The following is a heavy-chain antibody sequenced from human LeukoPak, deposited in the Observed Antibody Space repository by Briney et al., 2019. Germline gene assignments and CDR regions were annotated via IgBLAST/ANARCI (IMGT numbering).Heavy chain of an antibody. V-gene: IGHV3-30*02. Sequence: PGGSLRLSCAASGFTFSSYGMHWVRQAPGKGLEWVAFIRYDGSNKYYADSVKGRFTISRDNSKNTLYLQMNSLRAEDTAVYYCAKDHSSGWSIFDYWGQGTLVTVSS. CDR2: IRYDGSNK. D-gene: IGHD6-19*01. J-gene: IGHJ4*02. CDR3: AKDHSSGWSIFDY. CDR1: GFTFSSYG.